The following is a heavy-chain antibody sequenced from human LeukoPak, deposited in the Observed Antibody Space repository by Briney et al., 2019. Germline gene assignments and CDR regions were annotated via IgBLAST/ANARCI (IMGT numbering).Heavy chain of an antibody. J-gene: IGHJ5*01. Sequence: ASVKVSCKASGYTFTNYDINWVRQAAGQGLEWMGWVNPNSGNTGYAQKFQGRVTMTRDTSISTAYMELGSLRSEDTAVYYCAKQGNHFGSGSYYGNWFDFWGQGNLVTVSS. CDR1: GYTFTNYD. V-gene: IGHV1-8*01. CDR3: AKQGNHFGSGSYYGNWFDF. CDR2: VNPNSGNT. D-gene: IGHD3-10*01.